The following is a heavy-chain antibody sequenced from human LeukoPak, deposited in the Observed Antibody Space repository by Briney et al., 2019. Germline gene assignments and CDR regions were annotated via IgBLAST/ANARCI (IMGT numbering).Heavy chain of an antibody. CDR2: IYYSGST. CDR1: GGSISSSSYY. D-gene: IGHD3-10*01. J-gene: IGHJ6*03. CDR3: ARENMVRGVTYYYYFYLDV. Sequence: SETLSLTCTVSGGSISSSSYYWGWIHQPPGKGLEWIGSIYYSGSTYYNLSLKSRVTMSVDTSKNQFSLKLNSVTAADTAVYYCARENMVRGVTYYYYFYLDVWGKGTTVTISS. V-gene: IGHV4-39*07.